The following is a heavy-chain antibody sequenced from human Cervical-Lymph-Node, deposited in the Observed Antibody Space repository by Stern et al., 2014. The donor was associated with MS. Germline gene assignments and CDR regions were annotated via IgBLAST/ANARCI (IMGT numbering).Heavy chain of an antibody. CDR2: SYPCDSEP. J-gene: IGHJ4*02. CDR1: GYKFSIYW. Sequence: QLVQSGAELIRPGESLKISCKGSGYKFSIYWIAWVRQMPGKGLEWICISYPCDSEPRYSPSFQGQVTMSADKSTSTAYLQWSSLNASDTAMYFCARQTTAWASDVWGQGTLVTVSS. CDR3: ARQTTAWASDV. V-gene: IGHV5-51*01. D-gene: IGHD1-14*01.